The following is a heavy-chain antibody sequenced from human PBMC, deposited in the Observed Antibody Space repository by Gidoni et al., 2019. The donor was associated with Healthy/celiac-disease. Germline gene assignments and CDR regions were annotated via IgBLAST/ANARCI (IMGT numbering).Heavy chain of an antibody. CDR3: ARVGGRDFWSGYSVFDY. J-gene: IGHJ4*02. CDR1: GFPFDDTG. V-gene: IGHV3-20*01. D-gene: IGHD3-3*01. CDR2: INWNGGST. Sequence: EVQLVESGGGVVRPGGALRPSCAAAGFPFDDTGMSWVRQAPGKGLEWVSGINWNGGSTGYADSVKGRFTISRDNAKNSLYLQMNSLRAEDTALYHCARVGGRDFWSGYSVFDYWGQGTLVTVSS.